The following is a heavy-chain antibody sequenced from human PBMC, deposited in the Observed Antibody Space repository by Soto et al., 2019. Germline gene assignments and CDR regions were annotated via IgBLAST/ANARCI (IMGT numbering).Heavy chain of an antibody. CDR1: GGSISSSNSY. V-gene: IGHV4-39*01. CDR2: INHSGST. D-gene: IGHD3-16*01. CDR3: ARHGLTAYMAYYFDF. Sequence: SETLSLTCTVSGGSISSSNSYWTWIRQPPGTGLEWIGEINHSGSTNYNPSLKSRVTISVDTSKNQFSLKLTSVTAADTAVYYCARHGLTAYMAYYFDFWGQGTQVTVS. J-gene: IGHJ4*02.